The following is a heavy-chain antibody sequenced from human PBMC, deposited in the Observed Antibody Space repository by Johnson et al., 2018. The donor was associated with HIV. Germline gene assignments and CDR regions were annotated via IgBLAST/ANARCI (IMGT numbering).Heavy chain of an antibody. CDR2: INWNGGGT. Sequence: VQLVESGGGVVRPGGSLRLSCAASGFTFDDYGMSWVRQAPGKGLEWGSGINWNGGGTGYVDSVKGRFTISRDNAKNSLYLQMNSLRAEDTALYFCARGKGAAVGLDAFDIWGQGTMVTVSS. V-gene: IGHV3-20*04. CDR1: GFTFDDYG. J-gene: IGHJ3*02. D-gene: IGHD6-13*01. CDR3: ARGKGAAVGLDAFDI.